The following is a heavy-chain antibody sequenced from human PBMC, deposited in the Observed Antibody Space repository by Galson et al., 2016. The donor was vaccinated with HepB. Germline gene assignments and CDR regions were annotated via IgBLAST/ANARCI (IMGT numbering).Heavy chain of an antibody. Sequence: TLSLTCTVSGDSIPNYYWGWIRQPPGKGLEWIGSLYYTENTYSNPSLKSRLTMSIDTSKKQLSLKLRSVTAADTAGYFCARHPRSDAYILKSFDLWGRGPLVTVSS. CDR2: LYYTENT. D-gene: IGHD5-24*01. CDR3: ARHPRSDAYILKSFDL. J-gene: IGHJ2*01. CDR1: GDSIPNYY. V-gene: IGHV4-39*01.